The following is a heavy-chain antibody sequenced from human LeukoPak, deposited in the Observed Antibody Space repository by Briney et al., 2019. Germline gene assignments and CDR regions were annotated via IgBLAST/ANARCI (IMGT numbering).Heavy chain of an antibody. CDR2: IWYDGSNK. CDR1: GFTFSSYG. V-gene: IGHV3-33*01. D-gene: IGHD5-24*01. CDR3: ARGDGYNDAEYLQR. Sequence: GRSLRLSCAASGFTFSSYGMHWVRQAPGKGLEWVAVIWYDGSNKYYGDSVKGRFTISRDNSKKTLYLQMNSLRVENTAVYYCARGDGYNDAEYLQRWGQGTLVTVS. J-gene: IGHJ1*01.